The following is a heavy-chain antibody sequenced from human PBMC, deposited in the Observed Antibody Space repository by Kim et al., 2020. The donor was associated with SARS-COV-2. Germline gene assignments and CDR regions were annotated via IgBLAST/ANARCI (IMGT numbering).Heavy chain of an antibody. CDR3: ARRLTMVDWFDP. Sequence: YADAVKGRFTISRDNDKKSVYLPMNSLRDEDTAVYYCARRLTMVDWFDPWGQGTLVTVSS. D-gene: IGHD3-10*01. J-gene: IGHJ5*02. V-gene: IGHV3-48*02.